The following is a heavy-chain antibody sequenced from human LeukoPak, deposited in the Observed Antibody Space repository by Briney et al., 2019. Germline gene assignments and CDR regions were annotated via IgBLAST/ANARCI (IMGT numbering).Heavy chain of an antibody. CDR1: GGSIGPYY. D-gene: IGHD2-21*01. CDR2: IYTTGTA. V-gene: IGHV4-4*07. J-gene: IGHJ4*02. Sequence: SETLSLTCIISGGSIGPYYWSWIRQAAGKGPEWIGRIYTTGTADYNPSLKGRVFLSVDTSKNQFSLKVTSVTAADTAVYYCARAIVVTLDDWGQGTLVTVSS. CDR3: ARAIVVTLDD.